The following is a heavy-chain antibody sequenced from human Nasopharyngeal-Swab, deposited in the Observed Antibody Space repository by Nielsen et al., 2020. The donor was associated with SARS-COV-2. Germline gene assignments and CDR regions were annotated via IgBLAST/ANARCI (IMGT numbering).Heavy chain of an antibody. CDR2: IWYDGSNK. CDR3: ARVYSVAGGDDY. J-gene: IGHJ4*02. CDR1: GFTFSSYG. D-gene: IGHD6-19*01. Sequence: SCAASGFTFSSYGMHWVRQAPGKGLEWVAVIWYDGSNKYYADSVKGRFTISRDNSKNTLYLQMNSLRAEDTAVYYCARVYSVAGGDDYWGQGTLVTVSS. V-gene: IGHV3-33*01.